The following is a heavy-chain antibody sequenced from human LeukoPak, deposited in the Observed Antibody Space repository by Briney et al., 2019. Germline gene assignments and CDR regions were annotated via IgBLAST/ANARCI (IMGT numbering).Heavy chain of an antibody. CDR1: GYTFTGYY. CDR3: ARDRRAYCGGDCYPGDY. J-gene: IGHJ4*02. D-gene: IGHD2-21*02. V-gene: IGHV1-2*02. Sequence: GASVKVSCKASGYTFTGYYMHWVRQAPGQGLEWMGWINPNSGGTNYAQKFQGRVTMTRDTSISTAYMELSRLRSDDTAVYCCARDRRAYCGGDCYPGDYWGQGTLVTVSS. CDR2: INPNSGGT.